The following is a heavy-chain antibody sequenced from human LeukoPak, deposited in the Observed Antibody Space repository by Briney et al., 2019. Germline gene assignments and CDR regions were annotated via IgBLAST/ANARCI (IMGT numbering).Heavy chain of an antibody. Sequence: SETLSLTCTVSGGSISSINYYWGWIRQPPGKGLEWIGSIYYSGSTYYNPSLKSRFTISVDTSKNQFSLKESSVTAADTAVYYWARGRQWQSGGFPYGMEVWGKGTTVTVSS. CDR1: GGSISSINYY. V-gene: IGHV4-39*07. D-gene: IGHD6-19*01. CDR3: ARGRQWQSGGFPYGMEV. J-gene: IGHJ6*04. CDR2: IYYSGST.